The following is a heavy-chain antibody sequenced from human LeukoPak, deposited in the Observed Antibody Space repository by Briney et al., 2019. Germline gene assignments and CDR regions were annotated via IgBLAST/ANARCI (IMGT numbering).Heavy chain of an antibody. Sequence: PGGSLRLSCAASGFTFNNAWMSWVRQAPGKGLEWVGRIKSKTDGRTTDYAAPVKGRFTISRDDSKNTLYLQMNSLKTEDTAVYYCTTGQGSWYPYYFDYWGQGTLVIVSS. J-gene: IGHJ4*02. CDR3: TTGQGSWYPYYFDY. D-gene: IGHD6-13*01. V-gene: IGHV3-15*01. CDR1: GFTFNNAW. CDR2: IKSKTDGRTT.